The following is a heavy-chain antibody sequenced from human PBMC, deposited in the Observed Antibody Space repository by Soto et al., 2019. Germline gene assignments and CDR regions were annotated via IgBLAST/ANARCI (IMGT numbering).Heavy chain of an antibody. Sequence: GGSLRLSCAASGFTFSSYAMSWVRQAPGKGLEWVSAISGSGGSTYYADSVKGRFTISRDNSKNTLYLQMNSLRAEDTAVYYCAKDQRRVEKFLEWPSRYYFDYWGQGTLVTVSS. D-gene: IGHD3-3*01. V-gene: IGHV3-23*01. J-gene: IGHJ4*02. CDR2: ISGSGGST. CDR3: AKDQRRVEKFLEWPSRYYFDY. CDR1: GFTFSSYA.